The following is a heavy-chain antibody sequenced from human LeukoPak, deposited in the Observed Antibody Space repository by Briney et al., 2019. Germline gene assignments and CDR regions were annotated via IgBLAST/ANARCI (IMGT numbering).Heavy chain of an antibody. D-gene: IGHD4-17*01. CDR1: GFTFSSYE. J-gene: IGHJ6*02. Sequence: GGSLRLSCAASGFTFSSYEMNWVRQAPGKGLEWVSYISSSGSTIYYADSVKGRFTISRDNAKNSLYLQMNSLRAEDTAVYYCERGPHYEYYYYYGMDVWGQGTTVTVSS. CDR2: ISSSGSTI. V-gene: IGHV3-48*03. CDR3: ERGPHYEYYYYYGMDV.